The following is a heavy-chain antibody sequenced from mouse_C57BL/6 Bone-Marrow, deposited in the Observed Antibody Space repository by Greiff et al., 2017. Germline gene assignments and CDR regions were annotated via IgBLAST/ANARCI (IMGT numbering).Heavy chain of an antibody. V-gene: IGHV1-64*01. D-gene: IGHD1-1*01. CDR1: GYTFTSYW. J-gene: IGHJ2*01. CDR2: IHPNSGST. Sequence: QVQLQQPGAELVKPGASVKLSCKASGYTFTSYWMHWVKQRPGQGLEWIGMIHPNSGSTNYNEKFKSKATLTVDKSSSTAYMQLSSLTSEDSAVYYCARRRGDYLYYFDDWGQGTTLTVSS. CDR3: ARRRGDYLYYFDD.